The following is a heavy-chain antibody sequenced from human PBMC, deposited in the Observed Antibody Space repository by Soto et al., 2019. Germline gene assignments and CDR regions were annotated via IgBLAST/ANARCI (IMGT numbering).Heavy chain of an antibody. CDR1: GFTFSSYG. CDR3: ARGPTDYDFWSGYPNYYYYMDV. Sequence: QVQLVGSGGGVVQPGRSLRLSCAASGFTFSSYGMHWVRQAPGKGLEWVAVIWYDGSNKYYADSVKGRFTISRDNSKNTLYLQMNSLRAEDTAVYYCARGPTDYDFWSGYPNYYYYMDVWGKGTTVTVSS. CDR2: IWYDGSNK. J-gene: IGHJ6*03. D-gene: IGHD3-3*01. V-gene: IGHV3-33*01.